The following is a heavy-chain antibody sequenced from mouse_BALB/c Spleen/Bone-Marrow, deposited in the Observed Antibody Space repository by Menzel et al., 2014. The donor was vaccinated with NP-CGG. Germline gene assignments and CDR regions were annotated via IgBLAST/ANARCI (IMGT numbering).Heavy chain of an antibody. Sequence: VQVVESGPSLVQPSQSLSIPCTVSGFSLTNYGIYWVRPSPGKGLEWLGVIWRGGTTDYNAAFMSRLSITKDNSKSQVFFKMNSLQADDTAIYYCAKGHYGSSPFAYWGQGTLVTVSA. CDR1: GFSLTNYG. D-gene: IGHD1-1*01. CDR3: AKGHYGSSPFAY. CDR2: IWRGGTT. V-gene: IGHV2-5-1*01. J-gene: IGHJ3*01.